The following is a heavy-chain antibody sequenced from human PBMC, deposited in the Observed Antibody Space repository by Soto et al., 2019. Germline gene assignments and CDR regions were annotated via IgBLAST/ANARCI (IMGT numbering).Heavy chain of an antibody. CDR1: GFTFSIFA. J-gene: IGHJ4*02. D-gene: IGHD7-27*01. V-gene: IGHV3-23*01. CDR3: AKEVSLGSTVDLGY. Sequence: GGSLRLSCAASGFTFSIFAMSWVRQSPGKGLEWVSTISGSGGSTYYADAVKGRFTISRDNSMGTLYLQMKSLRVEDTAIYYCAKEVSLGSTVDLGYWGQGALVTVSS. CDR2: ISGSGGST.